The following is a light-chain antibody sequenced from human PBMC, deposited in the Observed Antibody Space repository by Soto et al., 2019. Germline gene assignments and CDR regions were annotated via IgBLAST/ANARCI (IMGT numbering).Light chain of an antibody. V-gene: IGKV4-1*01. Sequence: DIVMTQSPDSLAVSLGERTTINCKSSQSVLYSSNNKNYLAWYQQKPGQPPKLLISWASTRDSGVPDRFSGSGSGATFTLTISSLQAEDVAVYYCQQYYNSPITFGQGTRLEIK. CDR1: QSVLYSSNNKNY. CDR3: QQYYNSPIT. J-gene: IGKJ5*01. CDR2: WAS.